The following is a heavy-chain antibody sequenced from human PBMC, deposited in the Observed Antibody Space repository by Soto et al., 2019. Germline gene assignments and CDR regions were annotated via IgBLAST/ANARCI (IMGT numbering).Heavy chain of an antibody. CDR3: AKNYYFDN. Sequence: VHLLESGGGLVQTGGSLRLSCAASGFIFSSYAMSWVRQAPGKGLEWVSSINVHGGSKNYADSVSGRFTMSRDDSKSMVFLQMDSLRADDTAVYYCAKNYYFDNWGQGTLIIVSS. CDR1: GFIFSSYA. V-gene: IGHV3-23*01. J-gene: IGHJ4*02. CDR2: INVHGGSK.